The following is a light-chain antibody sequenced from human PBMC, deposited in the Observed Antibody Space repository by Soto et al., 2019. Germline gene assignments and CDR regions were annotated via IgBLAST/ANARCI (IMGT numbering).Light chain of an antibody. CDR1: QSVSNNY. CDR3: QQRSNWPLT. CDR2: GAS. J-gene: IGKJ5*01. V-gene: IGKV3D-20*02. Sequence: EIVMTQSPATLSVSPGERAALSCRASQSVSNNYLAWYQQKPGQAPRLLIYGASNRATGIPVRFSGSGSGTDFTLTISSLEPEDFAVYYCQQRSNWPLTFGQGTRLEIK.